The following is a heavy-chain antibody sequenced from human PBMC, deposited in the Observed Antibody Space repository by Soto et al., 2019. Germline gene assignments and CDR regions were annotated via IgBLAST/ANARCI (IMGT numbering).Heavy chain of an antibody. D-gene: IGHD2-15*01. CDR2: IHYTGST. J-gene: IGHJ5*02. V-gene: IGHV4-39*01. CDR1: GGSISSSNYY. Sequence: PSETLSLTCTVSGGSISSSNYYRAWIRQPPGKGLEWIGSIHYTGSTYYNPSLKSRVTISVDTSKNQFSLKLTSVSAADTAVYYCARRGCSGGTCSFDPWGQGTLVTVS. CDR3: ARRGCSGGTCSFDP.